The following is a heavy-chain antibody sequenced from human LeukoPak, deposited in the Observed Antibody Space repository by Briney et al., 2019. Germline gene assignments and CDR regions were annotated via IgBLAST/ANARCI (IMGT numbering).Heavy chain of an antibody. Sequence: SVKVSCKASGGTFSSYAISWVRQAPGQGLEWMGRIIPILGIANYAQKFQGRVTITADKSTSTAYMELSSLRSEDTAVYYCARDPTSIYDSSGYYFDYWGQGTLVTVSS. D-gene: IGHD3-22*01. J-gene: IGHJ4*02. CDR3: ARDPTSIYDSSGYYFDY. V-gene: IGHV1-69*04. CDR1: GGTFSSYA. CDR2: IIPILGIA.